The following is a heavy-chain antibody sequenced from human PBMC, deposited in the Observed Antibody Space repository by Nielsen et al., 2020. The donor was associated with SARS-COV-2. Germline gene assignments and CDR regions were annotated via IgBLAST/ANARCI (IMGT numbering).Heavy chain of an antibody. J-gene: IGHJ4*02. CDR1: GFTVSSNY. Sequence: GESLKISCAASGFTVSSNYMSWVRQAPGKGLEWVSVIYSGGSTYYADSVKGRFTISRHNSKNTLYLQMNSLRAEDTAVYYCARGGDDDYWGQGTLVTVSS. CDR2: IYSGGST. D-gene: IGHD6-25*01. CDR3: ARGGDDDY. V-gene: IGHV3-53*04.